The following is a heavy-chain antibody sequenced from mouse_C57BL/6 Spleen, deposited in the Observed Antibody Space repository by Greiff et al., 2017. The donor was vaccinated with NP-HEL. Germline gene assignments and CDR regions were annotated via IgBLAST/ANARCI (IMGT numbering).Heavy chain of an antibody. CDR2: IHPNSGST. CDR3: ARPDGYTFAY. CDR1: GYTFTSYW. D-gene: IGHD2-3*01. V-gene: IGHV1-64*01. J-gene: IGHJ3*01. Sequence: QVQLKQPGAELVKPGASVKLSCKASGYTFTSYWMHWVKQRPGQGLEWIGMIHPNSGSTNYNEKFKSKATLTVDKSSSTAYMQLSSLTSEDSAVYYCARPDGYTFAYWGQGTLVTVSA.